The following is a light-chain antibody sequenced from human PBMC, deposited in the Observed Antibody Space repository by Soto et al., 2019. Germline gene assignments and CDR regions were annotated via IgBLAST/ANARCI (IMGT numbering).Light chain of an antibody. V-gene: IGLV2-14*01. Sequence: QSALTQPASVSGSPGQSITISCTGTSSDVGAYNYVSWYQQHPGKAPKLMIFEVSDRPSGVSNRSSGSKSGNPASLTISGLQAEDEADYYCSSYTSSNTLVFGGGTKVTVL. CDR3: SSYTSSNTLV. J-gene: IGLJ2*01. CDR2: EVS. CDR1: SSDVGAYNY.